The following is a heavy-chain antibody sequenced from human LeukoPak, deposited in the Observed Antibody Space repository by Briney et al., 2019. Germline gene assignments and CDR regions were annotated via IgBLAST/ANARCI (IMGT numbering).Heavy chain of an antibody. V-gene: IGHV3-23*01. CDR1: GFTFNRYA. Sequence: GGSLRLSCAASGFTFNRYAMNWVRQAPGKGLEWVSTISDSGDQTYSADSVKGRFTSSRDNSNNTLYLQMNSLRAEDTVVYYCARLKYTSSYYTWFDPWGQGTLVTVSS. CDR2: ISDSGDQT. D-gene: IGHD6-13*01. J-gene: IGHJ5*02. CDR3: ARLKYTSSYYTWFDP.